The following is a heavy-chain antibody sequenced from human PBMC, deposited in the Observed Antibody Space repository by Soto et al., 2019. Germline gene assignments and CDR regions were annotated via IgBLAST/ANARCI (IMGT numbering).Heavy chain of an antibody. CDR2: INHSGST. Sequence: QVQLQQWGAGLLKPSETLSLTCAVYGGSFSGYYWSWIRQPPGKGLEWIGEINHSGSTNYNPSLKSRVTISVDTSKNQLPLKLSSVTAADTAGYYCARVRRAVVVVPAAAQGWFDPWGQGTLVTVSS. D-gene: IGHD2-2*01. V-gene: IGHV4-34*01. J-gene: IGHJ5*02. CDR3: ARVRRAVVVVPAAAQGWFDP. CDR1: GGSFSGYY.